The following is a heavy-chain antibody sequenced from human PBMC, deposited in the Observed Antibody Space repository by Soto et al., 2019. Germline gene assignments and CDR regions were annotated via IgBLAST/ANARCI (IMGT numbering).Heavy chain of an antibody. D-gene: IGHD3-22*01. J-gene: IGHJ4*02. CDR1: GFTFSSYS. Sequence: GGSLRLSCAASGFTFSSYSMNWVRQAPGKGLEWVSPISSSSSYIYYADSVKGRFTISRDNAKNSLYLQMNSLRAEDTAVYYCARAEYYYDSSGYYLYYFDYWGQGTLVTVSS. V-gene: IGHV3-21*01. CDR2: ISSSSSYI. CDR3: ARAEYYYDSSGYYLYYFDY.